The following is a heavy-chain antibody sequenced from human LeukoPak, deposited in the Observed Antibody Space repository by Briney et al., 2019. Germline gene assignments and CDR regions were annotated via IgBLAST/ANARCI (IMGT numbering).Heavy chain of an antibody. CDR3: AREGITGITNQHYMDV. CDR1: GGSTSSDSYY. V-gene: IGHV4-61*02. J-gene: IGHJ6*03. CDR2: IYTSGST. D-gene: IGHD3-16*01. Sequence: PSETLSLTCTVSGGSTSSDSYYWSWIRQPAGKGLEWIGRIYTSGSTNYNPSLKSRVTISVDTSKNQFSLKLSSVTAADTAVYYCAREGITGITNQHYMDVWGKGTTVTVSS.